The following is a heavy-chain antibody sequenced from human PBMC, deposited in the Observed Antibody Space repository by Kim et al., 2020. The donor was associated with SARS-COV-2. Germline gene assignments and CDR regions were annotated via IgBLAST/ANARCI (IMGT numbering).Heavy chain of an antibody. D-gene: IGHD6-6*01. Sequence: SETLSLTCTVSGGSISSSSYYWGWIRQPPGKGLEWIGSIYYSGSTYYNPSLKSRVTISVDTSKNQFSLKLSSVTAADTAVYYCARRGFWSSSSGLGYFDYWGQGTLVTVSS. CDR1: GGSISSSSYY. V-gene: IGHV4-39*01. CDR2: IYYSGST. J-gene: IGHJ4*02. CDR3: ARRGFWSSSSGLGYFDY.